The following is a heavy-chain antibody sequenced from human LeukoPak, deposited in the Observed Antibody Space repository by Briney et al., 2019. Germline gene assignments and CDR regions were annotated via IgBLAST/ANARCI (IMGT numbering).Heavy chain of an antibody. J-gene: IGHJ6*03. V-gene: IGHV1-2*02. D-gene: IGHD5-12*01. CDR3: ARGYSGYDWGTHYMDV. Sequence: GASVKVSCKASGDTFTGYYMHWVRQAPGQGLEWMGWINPNSGGTNYAQKFQGRVTMTRDTSISTAYMELSRLRSDDTAVYYCARGYSGYDWGTHYMDVWGKGTTVTISS. CDR2: INPNSGGT. CDR1: GDTFTGYY.